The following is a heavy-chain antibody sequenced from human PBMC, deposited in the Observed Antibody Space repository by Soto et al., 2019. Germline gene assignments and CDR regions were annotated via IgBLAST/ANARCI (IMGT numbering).Heavy chain of an antibody. J-gene: IGHJ5*02. CDR3: VRDGTKTLRDWFDP. CDR2: IYATGTT. Sequence: EILALTCTLSGGCMSGYYWSWIRNSAGKGLEWIGRIYATGTTDYNPSLKSRVMMSVDTSKKQFSLKLRSVTAADTAVYYCVRDGTKTLRDWFDPWGQGISVTVSS. CDR1: GGCMSGYY. V-gene: IGHV4-4*07. D-gene: IGHD1-1*01.